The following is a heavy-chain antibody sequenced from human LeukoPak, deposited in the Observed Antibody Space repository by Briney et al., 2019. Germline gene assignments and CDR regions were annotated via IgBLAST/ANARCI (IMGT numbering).Heavy chain of an antibody. V-gene: IGHV3-21*01. Sequence: GGSLRLSCAASGFTFSSYSMNWVRQAPGKGLEWVSSISSSSSYIYYADSVKGRFTISRDNAKNSLYLQMNSLRAEDTAVYYCARAQGGAAAGLLFDYWGQGTLVTVSS. J-gene: IGHJ4*02. D-gene: IGHD6-13*01. CDR2: ISSSSSYI. CDR1: GFTFSSYS. CDR3: ARAQGGAAAGLLFDY.